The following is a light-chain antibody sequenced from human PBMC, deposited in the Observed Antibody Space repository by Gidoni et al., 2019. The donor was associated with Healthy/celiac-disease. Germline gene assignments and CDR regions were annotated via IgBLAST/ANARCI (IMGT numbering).Light chain of an antibody. CDR2: QDT. CDR1: KLGDKY. CDR3: QAWDSSTESV. V-gene: IGLV3-1*01. J-gene: IGLJ2*01. Sequence: SYELPQPPSFPLSPGQTSSTTCSGDKLGDKYACWYQQKPGKPPVLVIYQDTTRPSGIPARFAGCKCGNTATLTISGQEDMEEDDYYCQAWDSSTESVFGGGTKLTVL.